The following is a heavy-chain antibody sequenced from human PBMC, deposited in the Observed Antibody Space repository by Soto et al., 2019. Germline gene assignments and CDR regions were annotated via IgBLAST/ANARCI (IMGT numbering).Heavy chain of an antibody. V-gene: IGHV4-34*01. CDR3: ARVTYYDILTGYPDWYFDL. CDR1: GGSFSGYY. J-gene: IGHJ2*01. Sequence: SETLSLTCAVYGGSFSGYYWSWIRQPPGKGLEWIGEINHSGSTNYNPSLKSRVTISVDTSKNQFSLKLSSVTAADTAVYYCARVTYYDILTGYPDWYFDLWGRGTLVT. CDR2: INHSGST. D-gene: IGHD3-9*01.